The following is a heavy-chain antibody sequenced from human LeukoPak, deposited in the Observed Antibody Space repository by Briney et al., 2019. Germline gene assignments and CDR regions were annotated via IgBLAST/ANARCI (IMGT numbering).Heavy chain of an antibody. J-gene: IGHJ3*02. CDR1: GFTISSYW. Sequence: GGSLRLSCAVSGFTISSYWMSWVRQAPGKGPEWVTNINEDGSEKHYVDSVKGRFTISRDNARNSLYLQMNSLRGEDTAVYYCADVYSGTYSRIWGQGTMVTVSS. V-gene: IGHV3-7*03. D-gene: IGHD1-26*01. CDR2: INEDGSEK. CDR3: ADVYSGTYSRI.